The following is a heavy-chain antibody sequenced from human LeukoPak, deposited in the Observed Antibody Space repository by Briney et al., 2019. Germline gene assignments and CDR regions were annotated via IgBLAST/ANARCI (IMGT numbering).Heavy chain of an antibody. D-gene: IGHD2-2*01. CDR2: ISTSSTYI. CDR3: ARVWVYCSSTSCSDY. CDR1: GFTLSRYS. J-gene: IGHJ4*02. Sequence: PGGSLRLSCAASGFTLSRYSMNWVRQAPGKGLEWLSSISTSSTYIYYADSVKGRFTVSRDNAKNSLYLQMNSLRAEDTAVYYCARVWVYCSSTSCSDYWGQGTLVTVSS. V-gene: IGHV3-21*01.